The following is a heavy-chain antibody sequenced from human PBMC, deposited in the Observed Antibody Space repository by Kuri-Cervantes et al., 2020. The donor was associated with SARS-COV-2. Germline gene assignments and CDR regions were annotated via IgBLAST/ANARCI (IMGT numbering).Heavy chain of an antibody. Sequence: SETLSLTCAVSGYSISSGYYWGWIRQSPGKGLEWIGSIYYSGSTYYNPSLKSRVTISVDTSKNQFSLKLSSVTAADTAVYYCARQAYCGGDCYSWFDPWGQGTLVTVSS. D-gene: IGHD2-21*01. V-gene: IGHV4-38-2*01. CDR1: GYSISSGYY. J-gene: IGHJ5*02. CDR2: IYYSGST. CDR3: ARQAYCGGDCYSWFDP.